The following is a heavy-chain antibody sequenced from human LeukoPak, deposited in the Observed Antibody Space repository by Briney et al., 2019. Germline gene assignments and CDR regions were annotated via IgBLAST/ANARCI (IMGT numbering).Heavy chain of an antibody. Sequence: SETLSLTCTVSGGSISSSSYYWSWIRQPAGKGLEWIGRIYTSGSTNYNPSLKSRVTISVDTSKNQFSLKLSSVTAADTAIYYCARDDGDYAYYFDSWGQGALVTVSS. CDR3: ARDDGDYAYYFDS. J-gene: IGHJ4*02. CDR1: GGSISSSSYY. CDR2: IYTSGST. V-gene: IGHV4-61*02. D-gene: IGHD4-17*01.